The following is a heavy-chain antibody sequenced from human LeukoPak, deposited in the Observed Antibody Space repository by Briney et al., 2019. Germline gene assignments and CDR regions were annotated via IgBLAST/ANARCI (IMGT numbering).Heavy chain of an antibody. D-gene: IGHD3-3*01. Sequence: PGGSLRLSCAASGFTFDDYAMHWVRQAPGKGLEWVSGISWNSGSIGYADSVKGRFTISRDNAKNSLYLQMNSLRAEDTAVYHCARDYGPSQGSGRSGYGDWGQGTLVTVSS. CDR1: GFTFDDYA. J-gene: IGHJ4*02. CDR2: ISWNSGSI. V-gene: IGHV3-9*01. CDR3: ARDYGPSQGSGRSGYGD.